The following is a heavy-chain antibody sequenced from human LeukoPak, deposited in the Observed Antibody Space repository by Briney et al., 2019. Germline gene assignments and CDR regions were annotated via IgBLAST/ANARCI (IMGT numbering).Heavy chain of an antibody. CDR3: AKAFSTQTQYYYYYMDV. V-gene: IGHV3-30*18. Sequence: GGSLRLSCAASGFTFSSYGMHWVRQAPGKGLEWVAVISYDGSNKYYADSVKGRFTISSDNSKNTLYLQMNSLRAEDTAVYYCAKAFSTQTQYYYYYMDVWGKGTTVTVSS. CDR1: GFTFSSYG. J-gene: IGHJ6*03. CDR2: ISYDGSNK. D-gene: IGHD2-2*01.